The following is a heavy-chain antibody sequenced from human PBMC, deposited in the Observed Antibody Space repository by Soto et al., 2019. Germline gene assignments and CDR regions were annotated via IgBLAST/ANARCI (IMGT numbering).Heavy chain of an antibody. D-gene: IGHD6-13*01. J-gene: IGHJ4*02. Sequence: GGSLRLSCAASGFTFSSYAMSWVRQAPGKGLEWVSAISGSGGYTYYADSVKGRFTISRDNSKNTLYLQMNSLGAEDTAVYYCAKVVAAAGIAYWGQGTLVTVSS. CDR2: ISGSGGYT. CDR1: GFTFSSYA. CDR3: AKVVAAAGIAY. V-gene: IGHV3-23*01.